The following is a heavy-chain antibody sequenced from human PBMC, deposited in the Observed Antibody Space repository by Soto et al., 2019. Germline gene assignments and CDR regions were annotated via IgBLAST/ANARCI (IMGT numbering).Heavy chain of an antibody. CDR2: IMFDGTEK. Sequence: GSLRLSCVASEFTFSNFWMSWVRQAPGKGLEWVANIMFDGTEKNYVDSVKGRFTISRDNAKNSLYLQMNSLTAEDTAIYYCARKVILHYWGQGT. J-gene: IGHJ4*02. V-gene: IGHV3-7*01. D-gene: IGHD3-16*01. CDR1: EFTFSNFW. CDR3: ARKVILHY.